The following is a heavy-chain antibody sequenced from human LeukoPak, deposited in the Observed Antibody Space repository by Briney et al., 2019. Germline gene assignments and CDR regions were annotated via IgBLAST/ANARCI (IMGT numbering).Heavy chain of an antibody. Sequence: GGSLRLSCAASGFTFSSFGIHWVRRAPGKGLEWVAVISYDGSSKYYADSVKGRFTVSRDNAKNSLYLQMNSLRAEDTAVYYCASRSYDYVWGSYRPFDYWGQGTLVTVSS. CDR2: ISYDGSSK. CDR1: GFTFSSFG. D-gene: IGHD3-16*02. J-gene: IGHJ4*02. V-gene: IGHV3-30*03. CDR3: ASRSYDYVWGSYRPFDY.